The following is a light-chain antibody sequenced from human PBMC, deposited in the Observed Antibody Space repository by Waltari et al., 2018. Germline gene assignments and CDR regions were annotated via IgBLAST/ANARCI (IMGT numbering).Light chain of an antibody. CDR3: QQLNSYSLIT. CDR2: ATS. CDR1: QGRSNY. V-gene: IGKV1-9*01. J-gene: IGKJ5*01. Sequence: DIQLTQSPSLLSASLGDRVTITCRASQGRSNYLAWYQQQPGKAPKLLISATSTLQSGVPSRFSGSGSGTEFTPTISDLQPEDFTTYYCQQLNSYSLITFGQGTRLEIK.